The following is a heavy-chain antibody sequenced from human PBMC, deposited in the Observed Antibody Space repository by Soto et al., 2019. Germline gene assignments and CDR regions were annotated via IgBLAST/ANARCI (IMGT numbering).Heavy chain of an antibody. D-gene: IGHD3-16*02. CDR3: ARSPNDDRDYIWGSYLEGRYFDY. J-gene: IGHJ4*02. CDR2: ISAYNGNT. Sequence: ASVKVSCKASGYTFTSYGISWVRQAPGQGLEWMGWISAYNGNTNYAQKLQGRVTMTTETSTSTAYMELRSRRSDDTAGYYGARSPNDDRDYIWGSYLEGRYFDYWGQGTLVTVSS. CDR1: GYTFTSYG. V-gene: IGHV1-18*01.